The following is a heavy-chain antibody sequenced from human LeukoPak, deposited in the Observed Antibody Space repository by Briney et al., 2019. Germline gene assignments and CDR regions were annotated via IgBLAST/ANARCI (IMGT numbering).Heavy chain of an antibody. CDR3: ARHGGAFDI. J-gene: IGHJ3*02. D-gene: IGHD3-10*01. CDR1: GFTFSTYW. CDR2: IKQDGSEK. V-gene: IGHV3-7*01. Sequence: GGSLRLSCAASGFTFSTYWMSWAGQAPGKRPEWVAYIKQDGSEKDYVDSVKGRFTISRDNAKTSLYLQMNSLRGEDTAVYYCARHGGAFDIWGQGTLVTVSS.